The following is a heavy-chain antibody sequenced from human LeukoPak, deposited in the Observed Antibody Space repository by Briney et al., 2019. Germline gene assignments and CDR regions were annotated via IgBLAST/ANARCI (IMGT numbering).Heavy chain of an antibody. D-gene: IGHD2-15*01. J-gene: IGHJ3*02. V-gene: IGHV4-34*01. CDR3: ARDCSGGSCYFNDAFDI. Sequence: PSETLSLTCAVYGGSFSGYYWSWIRQPPGKGLEWIGEINHSGSTNYNPSLKSRVTISVDTSKNQFSLKLSPVTAADTAVYYCARDCSGGSCYFNDAFDIWGQGTMVTVSS. CDR2: INHSGST. CDR1: GGSFSGYY.